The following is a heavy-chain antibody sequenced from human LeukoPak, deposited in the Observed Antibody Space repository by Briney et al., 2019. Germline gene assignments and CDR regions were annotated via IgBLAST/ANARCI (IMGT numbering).Heavy chain of an antibody. V-gene: IGHV4-61*01. Sequence: SETLSLTCTVSGVSVSSGNYYWSWIRQPPGKGLEWIGYVYKSGGTNYNPSLKGRVTIPVDTSKNQFSLKLSSVTTADTAVYYCARISLTMRDAFDIWGQGTTVTVST. CDR3: ARISLTMRDAFDI. J-gene: IGHJ3*02. CDR2: VYKSGGT. CDR1: GVSVSSGNYY. D-gene: IGHD4/OR15-4a*01.